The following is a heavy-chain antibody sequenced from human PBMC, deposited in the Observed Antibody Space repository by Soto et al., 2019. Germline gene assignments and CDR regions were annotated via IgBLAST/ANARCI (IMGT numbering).Heavy chain of an antibody. CDR1: GFKFSDAW. Sequence: EVQLVESGGDLVKPGGSLRLSCTASGFKFSDAWMSWVRQVPGKGLEWVGRMKSKGSGGTTDYAAPVKGRFTISRDDSKNTVYLQMNSLKTEDTAMYYCCWGGSITYYFNHWGQGTLVTVSS. CDR3: CWGGSITYYFNH. D-gene: IGHD2-21*01. CDR2: MKSKGSGGTT. V-gene: IGHV3-15*01. J-gene: IGHJ4*02.